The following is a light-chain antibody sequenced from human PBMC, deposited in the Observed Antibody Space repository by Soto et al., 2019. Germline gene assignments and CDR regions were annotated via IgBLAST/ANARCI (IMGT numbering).Light chain of an antibody. CDR1: SSEVGGYNY. Sequence: QSALTQPASVSGSPGPSITISCTGTSSEVGGYNYVSWYQQHPGKAPKLMIYEVSNRPSGVSNRFSGSKSGNTASLTISGLQAEDEADYYCSSYTSSATPVVFGGGTQLTVL. J-gene: IGLJ2*01. CDR2: EVS. CDR3: SSYTSSATPVV. V-gene: IGLV2-14*01.